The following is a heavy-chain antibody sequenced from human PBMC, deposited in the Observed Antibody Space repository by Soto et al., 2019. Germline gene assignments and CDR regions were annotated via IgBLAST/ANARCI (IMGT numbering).Heavy chain of an antibody. CDR2: INAGNGNT. D-gene: IGHD3-10*01. J-gene: IGHJ3*02. CDR3: ARDSLDRPWARWFGEVPYAFDI. V-gene: IGHV1-3*01. CDR1: GYTFTSYA. Sequence: ASVKVSCKASGYTFTSYAMHWVRQAPGQRLEWMGWINAGNGNTKYSQKFQGRVTITRDTSASTAYMELSSLRSEDTAVYYCARDSLDRPWARWFGEVPYAFDIWG.